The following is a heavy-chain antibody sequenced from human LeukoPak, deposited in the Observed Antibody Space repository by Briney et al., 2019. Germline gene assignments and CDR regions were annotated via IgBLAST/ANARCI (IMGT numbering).Heavy chain of an antibody. J-gene: IGHJ3*02. V-gene: IGHV4-61*05. Sequence: SETLSLTCTVSGGSISSSSYYWGWIRQPPGKGLEWIGYIYYSGSTNYNPSLKSRVTISVDTSKNQFSLKLSSVTAADTAVYYCARVRGAGSADDAFDIWGQGTMVTVSS. CDR2: IYYSGST. CDR1: GGSISSSSYY. CDR3: ARVRGAGSADDAFDI. D-gene: IGHD1-26*01.